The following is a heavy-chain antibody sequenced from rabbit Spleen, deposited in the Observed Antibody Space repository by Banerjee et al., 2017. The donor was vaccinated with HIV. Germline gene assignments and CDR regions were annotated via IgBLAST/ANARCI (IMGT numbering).Heavy chain of an antibody. J-gene: IGHJ6*01. Sequence: QEQLVESGGGLVQPEGSLTLTCTASGFSFSSSYYMCWVRQPPGKGLEWIGCIYPGSSGTTYYASWAKGRFTISKTSSTTVTLQMTSLTAADTATYFCARDTATSFSSYGMDLWGQGTLVTVS. CDR2: IYPGSSGTT. CDR3: ARDTATSFSSYGMDL. D-gene: IGHD1-1*01. CDR1: GFSFSSSYY. V-gene: IGHV1S45*01.